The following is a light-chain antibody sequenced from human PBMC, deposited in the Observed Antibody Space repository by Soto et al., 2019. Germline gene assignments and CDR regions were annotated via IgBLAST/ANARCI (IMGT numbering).Light chain of an antibody. V-gene: IGKV1-39*01. CDR2: AAS. CDR3: QQSYSTPPT. J-gene: IGKJ1*01. CDR1: QSSSSY. Sequence: RQITQSASSLSASVGDRVTITCRASQSSSSYLDWYQQKPGEAPKLLIYAASSLQSGVPSRFSGSGSGTDSTLTISSLQPEDFATYYCQQSYSTPPTFGQGTKVDIK.